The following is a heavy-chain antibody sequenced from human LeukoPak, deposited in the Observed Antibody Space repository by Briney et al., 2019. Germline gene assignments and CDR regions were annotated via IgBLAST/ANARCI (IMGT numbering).Heavy chain of an antibody. CDR3: ARPTAITSHFDF. D-gene: IGHD4-23*01. CDR1: GYKFTSYW. CDR2: VSPEDSET. Sequence: GESLKISCKASGYKFTSYWIGWVRQMPGRGLEWMGIVSPEDSETRYSPSFEGEVTTSVDKSISTAYLQWASLKISDSGIYYCARPTAITSHFDFWGQGTPVTVSS. J-gene: IGHJ4*02. V-gene: IGHV5-51*01.